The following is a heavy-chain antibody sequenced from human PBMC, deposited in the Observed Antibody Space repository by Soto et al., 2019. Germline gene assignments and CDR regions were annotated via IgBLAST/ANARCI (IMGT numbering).Heavy chain of an antibody. CDR1: GYSFTNND. J-gene: IGHJ5*01. D-gene: IGHD3-16*01. Sequence: SVEVSCKASGYSFTNNDVSWVRQATGQGLEWMGWMNPGSGDTGYAQKFQGRVTMTRDISIATAYMELSSLRSDDTAIYYCARMATFGSLKEVCAWGNGTPFT. CDR2: MNPGSGDT. CDR3: ARMATFGSLKEVCA. V-gene: IGHV1-8*01.